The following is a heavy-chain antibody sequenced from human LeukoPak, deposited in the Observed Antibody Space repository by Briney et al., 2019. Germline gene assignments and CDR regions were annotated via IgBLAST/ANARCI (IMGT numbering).Heavy chain of an antibody. CDR3: ARGFDILTGFRAENTNWFDP. CDR1: GGSISSYY. V-gene: IGHV4-59*06. Sequence: PSETLSLTCTVSGGSISSYYWSWVRQPPGKGLEWIGYIYYSGSTYYNPSLKSRVTISVDTSKNQFSLKLSSVTAADTAVYYCARGFDILTGFRAENTNWFDPWGQGTLVTVSS. CDR2: IYYSGST. D-gene: IGHD3-9*01. J-gene: IGHJ5*02.